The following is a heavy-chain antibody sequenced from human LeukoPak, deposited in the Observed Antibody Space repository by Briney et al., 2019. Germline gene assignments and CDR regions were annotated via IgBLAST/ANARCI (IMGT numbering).Heavy chain of an antibody. CDR2: ISGGSSYI. CDR3: ARESGAGGYYYYYNVDV. V-gene: IGHV3-21*01. CDR1: GFTFSSYS. D-gene: IGHD7-27*01. Sequence: GGSLRLSCAASGFTFSSYSMTWVRQAPGKGLEWVSSISGGSSYIYYADSVKGRFTMSRDNAENSLSLQMNSLRADDTAVYYCARESGAGGYYYYYNVDVWGKGTTVTVSS. J-gene: IGHJ6*03.